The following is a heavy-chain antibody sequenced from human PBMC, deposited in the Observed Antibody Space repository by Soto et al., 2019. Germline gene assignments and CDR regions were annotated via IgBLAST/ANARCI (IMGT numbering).Heavy chain of an antibody. V-gene: IGHV4-59*08. D-gene: IGHD5-12*01. CDR1: GSSISRYY. Sequence: QVQLQESGPGLVKPSETLSLTCSVSGSSISRYYYTWIRQTPEKGLEWIAYIYSNVQTNYNPSLWSRTTVSLDTSKNQVSLKLTSVTAADTAVYYCARLREYSGSIDFWGQGTLVTVSS. CDR2: IYSNVQT. J-gene: IGHJ4*02. CDR3: ARLREYSGSIDF.